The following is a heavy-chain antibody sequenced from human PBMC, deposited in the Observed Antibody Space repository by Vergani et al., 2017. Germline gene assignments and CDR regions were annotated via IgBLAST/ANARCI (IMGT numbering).Heavy chain of an antibody. CDR3: AKYGFVGAFET. J-gene: IGHJ3*02. CDR1: GFTFSDFW. CDR2: IMPDGSAT. D-gene: IGHD4-17*01. Sequence: VQLVESGGGVVQPGRSLRLSCTASGFTFSDFWMTWVRQVPGKGLEWVANIMPDGSATMYADSLRGRFSISRDNAKNSLHLHMSSLRVEDTAVYFCAKYGFVGAFETWCQGTMVTVSS. V-gene: IGHV3-7*01.